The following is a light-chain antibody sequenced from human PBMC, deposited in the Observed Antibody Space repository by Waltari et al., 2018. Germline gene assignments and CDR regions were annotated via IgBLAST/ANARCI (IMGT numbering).Light chain of an antibody. CDR2: RAT. J-gene: IGKJ1*01. CDR3: QQYDSFWS. CDR1: QTIISW. Sequence: DIQMTQSPSTLSASIGDRVTITCRARQTIISWLAWYQQKPGQAPRLLIYRATALETGVPSRFSGTGSGTEFTLTINGLQPDDSATYFCQQYDSFWSFGQGTKVEVK. V-gene: IGKV1-5*03.